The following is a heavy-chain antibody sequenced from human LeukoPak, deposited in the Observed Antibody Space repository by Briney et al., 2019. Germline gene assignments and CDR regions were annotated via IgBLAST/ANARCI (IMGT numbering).Heavy chain of an antibody. Sequence: GGSLRLSCAASGFTFSSYGMHWVRQAPGKGLEWVAVIWYDGSNKYYADSVKGRFTISRDNSKNTLCLQMNSLRAEDTAVYYCARDFPGYSSSWYFGPYYYGMDVWGQGTPVTVSS. D-gene: IGHD6-13*01. CDR1: GFTFSSYG. CDR2: IWYDGSNK. V-gene: IGHV3-33*01. J-gene: IGHJ6*02. CDR3: ARDFPGYSSSWYFGPYYYGMDV.